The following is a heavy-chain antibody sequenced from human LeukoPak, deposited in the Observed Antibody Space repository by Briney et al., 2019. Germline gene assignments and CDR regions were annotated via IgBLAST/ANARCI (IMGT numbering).Heavy chain of an antibody. D-gene: IGHD4-17*01. CDR1: GFTFSSYW. J-gene: IGHJ4*02. V-gene: IGHV3-7*01. CDR3: ARGGTTVTPKNFDF. Sequence: PGGSLRLSCAASGFTFSSYWMSWVRQAPGKGREWVANIKQDGSQKYYVDSVKGRFTISRDNAKNSLYLQMNGLRAEDTAVYYCARGGTTVTPKNFDFWGQGTLVTVSS. CDR2: IKQDGSQK.